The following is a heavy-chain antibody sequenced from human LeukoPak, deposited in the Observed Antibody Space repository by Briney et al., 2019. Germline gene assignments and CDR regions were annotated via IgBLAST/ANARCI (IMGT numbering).Heavy chain of an antibody. CDR1: GGSFSGYY. V-gene: IGHV4-34*01. J-gene: IGHJ4*02. CDR2: INHSGST. Sequence: SETLSLTCAVYGGSFSGYYWGWIRQPPGKGLEWIGEINHSGSTNYNPSLKSRVTISVDTSKNQFSLKLSSVTAADTAVYYCARLKTDPDYWGQGTLVTVSS. CDR3: ARLKTDPDY.